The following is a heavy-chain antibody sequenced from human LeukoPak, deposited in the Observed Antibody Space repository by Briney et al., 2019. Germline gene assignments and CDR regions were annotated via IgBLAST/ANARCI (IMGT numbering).Heavy chain of an antibody. CDR1: GGSISSYY. CDR2: IYYTGST. J-gene: IGHJ4*02. D-gene: IGHD6-19*01. Sequence: PSETLSLTCTVSGGSISSYYWSWIRQPPGKGLEWVGYIYYTGSTNYNPSLKSRVTISVDTSKNQFSLKPSSVTAADTAVSDCARPVAVAGPLDYWGQGTLVPVSS. V-gene: IGHV4-59*08. CDR3: ARPVAVAGPLDY.